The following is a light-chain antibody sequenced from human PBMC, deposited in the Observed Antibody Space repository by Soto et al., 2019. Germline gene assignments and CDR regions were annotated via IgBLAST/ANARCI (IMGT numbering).Light chain of an antibody. CDR1: QSVSNSY. CDR3: QQYNSYWT. CDR2: DTS. Sequence: EFVLAQSPGTLSLSPGERATLSCRASQSVSNSYVAWYQQKSGQAPRLLIYDTSSRVTGIPDRFSGSGSGTDFTLTISRLEPEDFATYYCQQYNSYWTFGQGTKVDIK. J-gene: IGKJ1*01. V-gene: IGKV3-20*01.